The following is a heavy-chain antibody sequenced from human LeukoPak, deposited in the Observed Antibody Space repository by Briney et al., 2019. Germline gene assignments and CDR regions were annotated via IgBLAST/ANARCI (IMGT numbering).Heavy chain of an antibody. CDR3: ATGSPIVVVPAAKDYYGMDV. J-gene: IGHJ6*02. CDR2: INPSGGST. D-gene: IGHD2-2*01. Sequence: ASVKVSCKASGYTFTSYYMHWVRQAPGQGLEWMGIINPSGGSTSYAQKFQGRVTMTEDTSTDTAYMELSSLRSEDTAVYYCATGSPIVVVPAAKDYYGMDVWGQGTTVTVSS. V-gene: IGHV1-46*01. CDR1: GYTFTSYY.